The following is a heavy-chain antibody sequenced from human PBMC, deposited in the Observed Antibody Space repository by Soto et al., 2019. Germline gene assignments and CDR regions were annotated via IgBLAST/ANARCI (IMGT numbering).Heavy chain of an antibody. V-gene: IGHV3-30-3*01. CDR1: GFTFSSYA. CDR2: ISYDGSNK. CDR3: ARVSGSGSLRNLAGY. J-gene: IGHJ4*02. Sequence: QVQLVESGGGVVQPGRSLRLSCAASGFTFSSYAMHWVHQAPGKGLEWVAVISYDGSNKYYADSVKGRFTISRDNSKNTLYLQMNSLRAEDTAVYYCARVSGSGSLRNLAGYWGQGTLVTVSS. D-gene: IGHD3-10*01.